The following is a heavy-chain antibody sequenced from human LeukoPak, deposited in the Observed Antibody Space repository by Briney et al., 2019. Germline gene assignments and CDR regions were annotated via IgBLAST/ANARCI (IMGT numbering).Heavy chain of an antibody. CDR3: AMGGRYCSGGSCYSSNFDY. CDR1: GGTFSSYA. J-gene: IGHJ4*02. CDR2: IIPIFGTA. D-gene: IGHD2-15*01. Sequence: GASVKVSCKAPGGTFSSYAISWVRQAPGQGLEWMGGIIPIFGTANYAQKFQGRVTITTDESTSTAYMELSSLRSEDTAVYYCAMGGRYCSGGSCYSSNFDYWGQGTLVTVSS. V-gene: IGHV1-69*05.